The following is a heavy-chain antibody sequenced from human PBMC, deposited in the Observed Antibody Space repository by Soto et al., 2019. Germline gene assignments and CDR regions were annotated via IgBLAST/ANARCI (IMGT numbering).Heavy chain of an antibody. CDR1: GGSISGGVGRLYY. V-gene: IGHV4-30-4*01. Sequence: QLQLRESGPGLVKPSETLSLTCTVSGGSISGGVGRLYYWSWIRQPPGKGLEWIGYIYDSGSTYYNPSLKTRVTITVDTSKNQFSLRLSSVTAADTAVYYCAREVIPLTTDWYFDLWGRGTLVTVSS. CDR3: AREVIPLTTDWYFDL. J-gene: IGHJ2*01. D-gene: IGHD4-17*01. CDR2: IYDSGST.